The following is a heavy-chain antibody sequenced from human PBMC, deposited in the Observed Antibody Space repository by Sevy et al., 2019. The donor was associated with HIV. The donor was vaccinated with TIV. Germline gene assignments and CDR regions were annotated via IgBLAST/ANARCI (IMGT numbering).Heavy chain of an antibody. CDR3: AKIGYCSSVSCYGLDY. V-gene: IGHV1-69*13. Sequence: ASVKVSFKASGGTFSSFAISWVRLAPGQGLEWVGGIIPVFGTADYAQKFQGRVTITADESTSTAYMELSSLRSEDTAIYYCAKIGYCSSVSCYGLDYWGQGTLVTVSS. J-gene: IGHJ4*02. D-gene: IGHD2-15*01. CDR1: GGTFSSFA. CDR2: IIPVFGTA.